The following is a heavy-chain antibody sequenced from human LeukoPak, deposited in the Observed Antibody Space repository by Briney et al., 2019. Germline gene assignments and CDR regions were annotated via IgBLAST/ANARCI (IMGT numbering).Heavy chain of an antibody. D-gene: IGHD1-26*01. CDR3: AGGDSGSYYYFDY. CDR1: GGAISSSSYY. V-gene: IGHV4-39*01. Sequence: SDPLSLTCTVSGGAISSSSYYWGWIRQPPGKGLDWIGTVYYSGSTYYNPSLKSQVTISVDTSKKQFSLELSSVTAADTAVYYCAGGDSGSYYYFDYWGQGTLVTVSS. CDR2: VYYSGST. J-gene: IGHJ4*02.